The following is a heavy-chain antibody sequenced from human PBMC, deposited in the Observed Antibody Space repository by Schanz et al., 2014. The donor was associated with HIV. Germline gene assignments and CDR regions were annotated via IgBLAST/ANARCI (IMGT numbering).Heavy chain of an antibody. CDR2: IIPVFSTS. J-gene: IGHJ4*02. V-gene: IGHV1-69*01. CDR1: GGTFSSFA. D-gene: IGHD3-9*01. CDR3: STAGGSGARRYSGVFED. Sequence: QVQLVQSGAEVKKPGSSVTVSCKTSGGTFSSFAINWVRQAPGQGLEWIGGIIPVFSTSNYAQKFQGRVTVTADESTSTVYMELHSLRSDDTAIYYCSTAGGSGARRYSGVFEDWGQGTLVSVSS.